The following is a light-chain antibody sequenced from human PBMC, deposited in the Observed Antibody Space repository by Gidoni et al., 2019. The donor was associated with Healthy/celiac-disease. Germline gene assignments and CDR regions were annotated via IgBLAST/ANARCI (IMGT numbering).Light chain of an antibody. CDR3: QQRSNWPPPT. V-gene: IGKV3-11*01. Sequence: EIVLPQSPATLSLSPGERATLSCRASQSVSSYLAWYQQKPGQAPRLLIDDASNKATGIPARFSGSGSGTDCTLTVSSLEPEDFAVYYCQQRSNWPPPTFGGGTKVEIK. CDR2: DAS. CDR1: QSVSSY. J-gene: IGKJ4*01.